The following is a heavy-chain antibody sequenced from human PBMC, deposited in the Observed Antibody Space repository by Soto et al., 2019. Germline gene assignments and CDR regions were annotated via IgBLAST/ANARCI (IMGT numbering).Heavy chain of an antibody. CDR1: GATFSNFA. CDR2: IIPSFGTT. D-gene: IGHD2-15*01. CDR3: AREEGAALKGGSRYAYNSGKGPFYFYGMDV. V-gene: IGHV1-69*01. J-gene: IGHJ6*02. Sequence: QVQLVQSGAEVKKPGSSVRVSCKASGATFSNFAISWVRQAPGQGFEWVGGIIPSFGTTNYAQQFQGDVTKTGDRFTTQGYLGLARPKFEENAVKYCAREEGAALKGGSRYAYNSGKGPFYFYGMDVWGQGASVTVS.